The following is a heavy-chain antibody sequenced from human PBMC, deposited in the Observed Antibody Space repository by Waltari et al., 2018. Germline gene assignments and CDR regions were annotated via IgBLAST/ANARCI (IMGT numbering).Heavy chain of an antibody. V-gene: IGHV4-34*01. CDR3: ARVTPGYSYGYLPYYFDY. Sequence: QVQLQQWGAGLLKPSETLSLTCAVYGGSFSGYYWRWIRQPPGKGLEWIGEINHSGSTNYNPSLKSRVTISVDTSKNQFSLKLSSVTAADTAVYYCARVTPGYSYGYLPYYFDYWGQGTLVTVSS. J-gene: IGHJ4*02. CDR2: INHSGST. CDR1: GGSFSGYY. D-gene: IGHD5-18*01.